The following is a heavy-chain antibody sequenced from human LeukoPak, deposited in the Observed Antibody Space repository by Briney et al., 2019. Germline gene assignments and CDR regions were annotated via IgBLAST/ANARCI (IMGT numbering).Heavy chain of an antibody. J-gene: IGHJ4*02. D-gene: IGHD1-7*01. CDR1: GFTFSSYG. CDR2: IWYDGSNK. V-gene: IGHV3-33*01. Sequence: GGSLRLSCAASGFTFSSYGMHWVRQAPGKGLEWVAVIWYDGSNKYYADSVKGRFTISRDNSKNTLYLQMNSLRAEDTAVYYRARDHWNYVGFDYWGQGTLVTVSS. CDR3: ARDHWNYVGFDY.